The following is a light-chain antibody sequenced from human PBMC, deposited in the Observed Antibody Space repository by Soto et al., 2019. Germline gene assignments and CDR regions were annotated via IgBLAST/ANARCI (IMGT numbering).Light chain of an antibody. CDR3: SSYTSSSTPL. J-gene: IGLJ2*01. CDR1: SSDVGGYNY. CDR2: DVS. V-gene: IGLV2-14*01. Sequence: QSALTQPASVSGSPGQSSTLSCTGTSSDVGGYNYVSWYQQHPGKAPKLMIYDVSNRPSGVSNRFSGSKSGNTASLTISGLQAEDEADYYCSSYTSSSTPLFGGGTKLTVL.